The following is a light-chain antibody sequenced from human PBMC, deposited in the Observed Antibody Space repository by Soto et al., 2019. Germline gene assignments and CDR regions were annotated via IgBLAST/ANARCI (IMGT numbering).Light chain of an antibody. V-gene: IGKV1-39*01. CDR1: QSISSY. J-gene: IGKJ4*01. CDR2: AAS. CDR3: QQSFSTPQT. Sequence: DIQMTQSPSSLPASVGDRVTITCRASQSISSYLNWYQQKPGKAPKLLIYAASSLQGGIPSRFSGSGSGTEFTLAISSLQPEDSATYYCQQSFSTPQTFGGGTKVDIK.